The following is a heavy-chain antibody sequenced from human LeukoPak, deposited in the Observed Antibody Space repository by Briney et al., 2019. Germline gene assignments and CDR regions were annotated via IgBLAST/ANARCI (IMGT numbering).Heavy chain of an antibody. CDR1: GFTFSNYA. D-gene: IGHD1-26*01. J-gene: IGHJ4*02. CDR3: AKSSGSSRLYPLDD. CDR2: ISGSSGYT. V-gene: IGHV3-23*01. Sequence: GGSLRLSCAGSGFTFSNYAMSRVRQAPGKGLEWVSTISGSSGYTYYGDSVKGRFTISRDNSMNTLYLQMNSLRAEDTAVYYCAKSSGSSRLYPLDDWGQGTLVTVSS.